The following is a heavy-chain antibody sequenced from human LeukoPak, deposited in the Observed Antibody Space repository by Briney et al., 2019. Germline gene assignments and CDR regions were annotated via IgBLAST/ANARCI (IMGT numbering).Heavy chain of an antibody. D-gene: IGHD6-6*01. J-gene: IGHJ4*02. CDR2: ISWNSGSI. CDR1: GFTLDDYA. Sequence: PGRSLRLSCAASGFTLDDYAMHWVRQAPGKGLEWVSGISWNSGSIGYADSVKGRFTISRDNAKNSLYLQMNSLRAEDTALYYCAKGREYSSSSGDYFDYWGQGTLVTVSS. V-gene: IGHV3-9*01. CDR3: AKGREYSSSSGDYFDY.